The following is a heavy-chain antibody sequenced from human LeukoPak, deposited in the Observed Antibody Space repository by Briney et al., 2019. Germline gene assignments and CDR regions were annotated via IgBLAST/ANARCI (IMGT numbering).Heavy chain of an antibody. V-gene: IGHV1-18*01. CDR1: GYTFPSYG. D-gene: IGHD5-24*01. Sequence: ASVKVSFKASGYTFPSYGISWVRQAPGQGLEWMGWISAYNGNTNYAQKLQGRVTMTTDTSTSTAYMELRSLRSDDTAVYYCARGGAVEIDTIKGWFDFWGQGTLVTVSS. CDR3: ARGGAVEIDTIKGWFDF. CDR2: ISAYNGNT. J-gene: IGHJ5*01.